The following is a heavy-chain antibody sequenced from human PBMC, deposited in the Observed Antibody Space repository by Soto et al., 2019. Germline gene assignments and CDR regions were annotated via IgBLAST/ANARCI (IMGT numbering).Heavy chain of an antibody. CDR1: IFSFSDAW. Sequence: GSLRLSCAGSIFSFSDAWMNWVRQAPGKGLEWVGRIKSATDGGTTDYAAPVKGRFTISRDDSKNTLYLQMNSPKTEDTAVYYCTSDSGSYPIPKIWGQGTMVTVSS. D-gene: IGHD1-26*01. V-gene: IGHV3-15*07. CDR3: TSDSGSYPIPKI. CDR2: IKSATDGGTT. J-gene: IGHJ3*02.